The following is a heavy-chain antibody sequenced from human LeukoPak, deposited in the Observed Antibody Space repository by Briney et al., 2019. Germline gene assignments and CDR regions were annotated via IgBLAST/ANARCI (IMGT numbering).Heavy chain of an antibody. Sequence: GGSLRLSCAASGLTFSSYEMNWVRQAPGKGLEWVSYISSSGSTIYYADSVKGRFTISRDNAKNSLYLQMNSLRAEDTAVYYCASGQQLAYYYYGMDVWGQGTTVTVSS. V-gene: IGHV3-48*03. D-gene: IGHD6-13*01. CDR2: ISSSGSTI. CDR1: GLTFSSYE. CDR3: ASGQQLAYYYYGMDV. J-gene: IGHJ6*02.